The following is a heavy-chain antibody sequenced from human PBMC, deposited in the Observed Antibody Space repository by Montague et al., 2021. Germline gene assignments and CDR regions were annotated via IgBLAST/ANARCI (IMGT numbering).Heavy chain of an antibody. CDR3: TRVYYGSEIYTPSFDI. CDR2: IRSNKYTGTA. Sequence: SLRLSCAASGVTFGDYALTWFRQTPGQGLQWVGLIRSNKYTGTAEYAASVKCRFTISRDDSKSLAYLQMNSLTTEDTAVYFCTRVYYGSEIYTPSFDIWGQGAMVTVSS. CDR1: GVTFGDYA. J-gene: IGHJ3*02. V-gene: IGHV3-49*03. D-gene: IGHD3-10*01.